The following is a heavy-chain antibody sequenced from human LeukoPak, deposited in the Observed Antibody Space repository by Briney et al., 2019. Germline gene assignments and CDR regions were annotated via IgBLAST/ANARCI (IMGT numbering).Heavy chain of an antibody. CDR1: GFTFDDYA. Sequence: GRSLRLSCAASGFTFDDYAMHWVRQAPGKGLEWVSGISWDSGSIGYADSVKGRFTISRDNAKNSLYLQMNSLRAEDTALYYCAKDPHYYDSSGGFDYWGQGTLVTVSS. J-gene: IGHJ4*02. CDR2: ISWDSGSI. CDR3: AKDPHYYDSSGGFDY. V-gene: IGHV3-9*01. D-gene: IGHD3-22*01.